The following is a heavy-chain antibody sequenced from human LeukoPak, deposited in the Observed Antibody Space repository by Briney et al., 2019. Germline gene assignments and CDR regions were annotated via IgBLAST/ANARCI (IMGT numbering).Heavy chain of an antibody. J-gene: IGHJ2*01. V-gene: IGHV1-18*01. CDR2: ISAYNGNT. CDR1: GYTFTSYG. Sequence: ASVKVSCKASGYTFTSYGISWVRQAPGQGLEWMGWISAYNGNTNYAQKLQGRVTMTTDTSTSTAYMELRSLRSDDTAVYYCARGWYYYDSSGPGYFDLWGRGTLVTVSS. D-gene: IGHD3-22*01. CDR3: ARGWYYYDSSGPGYFDL.